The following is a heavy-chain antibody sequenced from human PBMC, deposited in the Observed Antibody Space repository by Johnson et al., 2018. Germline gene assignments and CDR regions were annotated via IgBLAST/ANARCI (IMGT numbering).Heavy chain of an antibody. CDR3: ARSCSGGSCYRGLGYDDGMDV. Sequence: VQLVESGAEVKKPGSSLKVSCKASGGTFSSYAISWVRQAPGQGLEWMGGIIPIFATANYAQKFQGRVTITADESTSTAYMELSSLRSEDTAVYYCARSCSGGSCYRGLGYDDGMDVWGQGTTVTVSS. CDR2: IIPIFATA. CDR1: GGTFSSYA. V-gene: IGHV1-69*01. J-gene: IGHJ6*02. D-gene: IGHD2-15*01.